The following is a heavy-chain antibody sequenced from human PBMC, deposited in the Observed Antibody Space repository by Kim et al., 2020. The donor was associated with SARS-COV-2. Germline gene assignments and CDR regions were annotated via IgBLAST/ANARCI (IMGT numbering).Heavy chain of an antibody. CDR2: ISYDGSNK. D-gene: IGHD3-22*01. Sequence: GGSLRLSCAASGFTFSSYAMHWVRQAPGKGLEWVAVISYDGSNKYYADSVKGRFTISRDNSKNTLYLQMNSLRAEDTAVYYCAREYYYDSSGYYPGFDY. CDR3: AREYYYDSSGYYPGFDY. J-gene: IGHJ4*01. V-gene: IGHV3-30*04. CDR1: GFTFSSYA.